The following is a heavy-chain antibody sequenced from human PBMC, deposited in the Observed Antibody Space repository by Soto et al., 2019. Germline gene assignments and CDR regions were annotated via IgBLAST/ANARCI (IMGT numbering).Heavy chain of an antibody. CDR1: GYTFNIYY. D-gene: IGHD6-19*01. Sequence: ASVKVSCKASGYTFNIYYIHWVRRAPGHGLEWMGWLNPNSGDTRYSQQFQGRVTMTRDTSMNTVYMDLTGLTSGDTAVYYCAREGAVTGTQASGPWGQGSQVTVSS. CDR2: LNPNSGDT. CDR3: AREGAVTGTQASGP. J-gene: IGHJ5*02. V-gene: IGHV1-2*02.